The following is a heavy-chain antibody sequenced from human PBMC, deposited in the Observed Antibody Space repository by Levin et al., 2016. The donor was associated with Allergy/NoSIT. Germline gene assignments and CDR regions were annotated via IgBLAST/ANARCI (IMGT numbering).Heavy chain of an antibody. D-gene: IGHD3-10*01. V-gene: IGHV3-23*01. Sequence: WIRQPPGKGLEWVSAISGSGGSTYYADSVKGRFTISRDNSKNTLYLQMNSLRAEDTAVYYCAKPMLWFGEAFDYWGQGTLVTVSS. CDR2: ISGSGGST. CDR3: AKPMLWFGEAFDY. J-gene: IGHJ4*02.